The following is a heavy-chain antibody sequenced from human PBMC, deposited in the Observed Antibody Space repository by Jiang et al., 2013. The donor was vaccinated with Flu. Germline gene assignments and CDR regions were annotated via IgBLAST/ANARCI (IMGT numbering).Heavy chain of an antibody. CDR1: GYTFTGYY. CDR2: INPNSGGT. J-gene: IGHJ4*02. V-gene: IGHV1-2*02. D-gene: IGHD3-22*01. Sequence: GAEVKKPGASVKVSCKASGYTFTGYYMHWVRQAPGQGLEWMGWINPNSGGTNYAQKFQGRVTMTRDTSISTAYMELSRLRSDDTAVYYCARDSRHYYDSSGYYMDYWGQGTLVTVSS. CDR3: ARDSRHYYDSSGYYMDY.